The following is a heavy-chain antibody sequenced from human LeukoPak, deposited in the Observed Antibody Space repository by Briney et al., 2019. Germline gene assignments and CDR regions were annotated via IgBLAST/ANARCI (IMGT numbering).Heavy chain of an antibody. CDR2: ISAYNGNT. CDR1: GYTFTSYG. J-gene: IGHJ6*02. D-gene: IGHD2-2*02. CDR3: ARDVCSSTSCYTPPRYYYYGMDV. Sequence: ASVKVSCKASGYTFTSYGISWVRQAPGQGLEWMGWISAYNGNTNYAQKLQGRVTMTTDTSTSTAYMELRSLRSDDTAVYYCARDVCSSTSCYTPPRYYYYGMDVWGQGTTVTVPS. V-gene: IGHV1-18*01.